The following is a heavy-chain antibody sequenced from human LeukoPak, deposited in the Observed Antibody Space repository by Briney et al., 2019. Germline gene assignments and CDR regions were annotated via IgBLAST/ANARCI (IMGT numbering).Heavy chain of an antibody. CDR3: ARVGAAAGPYFDY. Sequence: PSETLSLTCAVSGGSISSSNWWSWVRQPPGKGLEWIGEIYHSGSTNYNPSLKSRVTISVDKSKNQFSLKLSSVTAADTAVYYCARVGAAAGPYFDYWGQGTLVTVSS. D-gene: IGHD6-13*01. J-gene: IGHJ4*02. CDR1: GGSISSSNW. CDR2: IYHSGST. V-gene: IGHV4-4*02.